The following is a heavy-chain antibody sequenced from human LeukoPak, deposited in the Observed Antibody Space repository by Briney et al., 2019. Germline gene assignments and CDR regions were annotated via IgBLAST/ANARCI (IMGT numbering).Heavy chain of an antibody. CDR3: ARVVRFGELYYFDY. CDR1: GGTFSSYA. Sequence: ASVKVSCKASGGTFSSYAISWVRQAPGQGLEWMGGIIPIFGTANYAQKFQGRVTITADESTSTAYVELSSLRSEDTAVYYCARVVRFGELYYFDYWGQGTLVTVSS. D-gene: IGHD3-10*01. V-gene: IGHV1-69*13. CDR2: IIPIFGTA. J-gene: IGHJ4*02.